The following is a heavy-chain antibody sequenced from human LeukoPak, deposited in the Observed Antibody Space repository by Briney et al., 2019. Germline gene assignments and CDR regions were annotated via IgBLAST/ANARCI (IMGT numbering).Heavy chain of an antibody. CDR3: ARDTCDGGDCFNWFDP. V-gene: IGHV1-2*02. CDR2: INPKGGGI. Sequence: ASVKVSCKASGHFFTDYYIHWARQAPGQGLEWMGWINPKGGGINYAPEFQGRVTMTRDTSITTAYMELSSLRSDDTAMYYCARDTCDGGDCFNWFDPWGQGTLVTVSS. D-gene: IGHD2-21*02. CDR1: GHFFTDYY. J-gene: IGHJ5*02.